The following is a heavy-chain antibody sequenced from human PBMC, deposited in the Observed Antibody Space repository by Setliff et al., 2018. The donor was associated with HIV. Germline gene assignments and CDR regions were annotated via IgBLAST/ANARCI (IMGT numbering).Heavy chain of an antibody. Sequence: GASVKVSCKAYGYTFTAYYMHWVRQAPGQGLEWMGWINPNSGGTNYAQKFQGRVTLTKDTSTETAYMELESLRSDDTAVYYCATDRTQTGISMVRGRLTDPARYPLDYWGQGTLVTVS. CDR1: GYTFTAYY. CDR3: ATDRTQTGISMVRGRLTDPARYPLDY. CDR2: INPNSGGT. J-gene: IGHJ4*02. D-gene: IGHD3-10*01. V-gene: IGHV1-2*02.